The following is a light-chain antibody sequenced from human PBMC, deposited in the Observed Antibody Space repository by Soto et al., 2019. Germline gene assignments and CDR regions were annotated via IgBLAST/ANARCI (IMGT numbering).Light chain of an antibody. Sequence: IQMTQSPSSLSASVGDRVTITCRASQSISTYLNWYQQKPGKAPNLLIFAASTLQSGVPSRFSGSGSGTDFTLTIRSLQPEDFATYYCQRSYTAPLTFGGGTKV. V-gene: IGKV1-39*01. J-gene: IGKJ4*01. CDR3: QRSYTAPLT. CDR1: QSISTY. CDR2: AAS.